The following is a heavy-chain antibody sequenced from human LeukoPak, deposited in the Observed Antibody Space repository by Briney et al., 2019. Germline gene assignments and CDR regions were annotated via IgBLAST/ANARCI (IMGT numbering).Heavy chain of an antibody. Sequence: PSETLSLTCAVSGGSISSSNWWSWVRQPPGKGLEWVGEIYHSGSTNYNPSLKSRVTISVDKSKNQFSLKLSSVTAADTAVYYCARESPYYYDSSGYLVEDYWGQGALVTVSS. CDR2: IYHSGST. V-gene: IGHV4-4*02. J-gene: IGHJ4*02. D-gene: IGHD3-22*01. CDR1: GGSISSSNW. CDR3: ARESPYYYDSSGYLVEDY.